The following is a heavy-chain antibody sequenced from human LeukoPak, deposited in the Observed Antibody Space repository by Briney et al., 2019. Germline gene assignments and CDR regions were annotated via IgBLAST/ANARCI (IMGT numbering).Heavy chain of an antibody. CDR1: GGSVSSATYY. CDR2: FHYSGST. J-gene: IGHJ5*01. CDR3: ASLLGPWYIDS. V-gene: IGHV4-61*01. Sequence: SETLSLTCTVSGGSVSSATYYWSWIRQPPGKGLEYIGYFHYSGSTSYNPSLKSRVTISSDTSNNQFSLRLSSVTAADTAVYYCASLLGPWYIDSWGQGTLVTVSS. D-gene: IGHD4/OR15-4a*01.